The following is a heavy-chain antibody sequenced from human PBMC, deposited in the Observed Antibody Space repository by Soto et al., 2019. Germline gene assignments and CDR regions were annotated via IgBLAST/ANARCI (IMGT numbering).Heavy chain of an antibody. Sequence: SVKVSCKASGGTFSSYAISWVRQAPGQGLEWMGGIIPIFGTANYAQKFQGRVTITADKSTSTAYMELSSLRSEDTAVYYCASGDVYGRTFGVVIYKYYYYGMDLWGQGTTVTVSS. J-gene: IGHJ6*02. V-gene: IGHV1-69*06. D-gene: IGHD3-3*01. CDR2: IIPIFGTA. CDR3: ASGDVYGRTFGVVIYKYYYYGMDL. CDR1: GGTFSSYA.